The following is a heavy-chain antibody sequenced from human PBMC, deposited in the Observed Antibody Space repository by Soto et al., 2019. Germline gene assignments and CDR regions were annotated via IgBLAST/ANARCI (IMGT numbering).Heavy chain of an antibody. CDR2: IYYSGNT. J-gene: IGHJ4*02. CDR3: ARHSTYYYDSSGSPKYYFDY. V-gene: IGHV4-59*08. D-gene: IGHD3-22*01. CDR1: GGSISSYY. Sequence: SETLSLTCTVSGGSISSYYWSWIRQPPGKGLEWIGYIYYSGNTKYNSSLKSRVAISVDTPKNQFSLKLSSVTAADTAVYYCARHSTYYYDSSGSPKYYFDYWGQGTLVTVSS.